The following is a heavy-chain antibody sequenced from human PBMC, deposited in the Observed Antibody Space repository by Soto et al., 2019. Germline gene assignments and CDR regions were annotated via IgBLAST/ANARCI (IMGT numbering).Heavy chain of an antibody. CDR2: IYYSGST. Sequence: ETLSLTCTVSGGSISSYYWSWIRQPPGKGLEWIGYIYYSGSTNYNPSLKSRVTISVDTSKNQFSLKLSSVTAADTAVYYCAREGVSSSWSNYYGMDVWGQGTTVTVS. J-gene: IGHJ6*02. CDR3: AREGVSSSWSNYYGMDV. V-gene: IGHV4-59*01. CDR1: GGSISSYY. D-gene: IGHD6-13*01.